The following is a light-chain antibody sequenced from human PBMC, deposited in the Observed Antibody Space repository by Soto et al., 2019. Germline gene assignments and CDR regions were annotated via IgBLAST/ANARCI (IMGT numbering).Light chain of an antibody. V-gene: IGKV3-20*01. CDR1: QSFRGL. CDR3: HQHGGSPET. J-gene: IGKJ1*01. Sequence: EVVLTQSPVTLSLSPGERATLSCRASQSFRGLLAWYQQKPGQAPRLLIFGASSRATGIPDRFIGSGSGTEFILTISRLEPDDFAIYHCHQHGGSPETFGQGTKVEIK. CDR2: GAS.